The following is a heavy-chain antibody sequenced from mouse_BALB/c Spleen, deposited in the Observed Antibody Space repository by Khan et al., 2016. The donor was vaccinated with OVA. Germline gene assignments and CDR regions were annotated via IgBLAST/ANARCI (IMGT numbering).Heavy chain of an antibody. CDR2: ISDGGSYT. V-gene: IGHV5-4*02. J-gene: IGHJ4*01. Sequence: EVQLVESGGGLVKPGGSLKLSCAASGFTFSDYYMYWVRQTPEKRLEWVATISDGGSYTYYPASVKGRFTISRDNARNNLYLQMSSLKSEDTAMYYCARDGNYDYYAMDYWGQGTSVTVSS. CDR1: GFTFSDYY. D-gene: IGHD2-1*01. CDR3: ARDGNYDYYAMDY.